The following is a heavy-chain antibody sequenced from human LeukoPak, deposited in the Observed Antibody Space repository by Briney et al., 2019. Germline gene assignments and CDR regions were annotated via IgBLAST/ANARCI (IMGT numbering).Heavy chain of an antibody. Sequence: SETLSLTCTVSGGSISTYYWSWIRQPPGKGLEWIGEINHSGSTNYNPSLKSRITISVDTSKNQFSLKLSSVTAADTAVYYCARGLHRDYWGQGTLVTVSS. CDR1: GGSISTYY. CDR3: ARGLHRDY. V-gene: IGHV4-34*01. J-gene: IGHJ4*02. CDR2: INHSGST.